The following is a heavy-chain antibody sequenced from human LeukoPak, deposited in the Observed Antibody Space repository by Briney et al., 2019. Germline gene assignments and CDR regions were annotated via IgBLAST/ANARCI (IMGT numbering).Heavy chain of an antibody. V-gene: IGHV4-30-4*01. D-gene: IGHD4-17*01. J-gene: IGHJ4*02. CDR1: GGSISSGDYY. Sequence: PSETLSLTCTVSGGSISSGDYYWSWIRQPPGKGLEWIGYIYYSGSTYYNPSLKSRVTISVDTSKNQFSLKLSSVTAADTAVYYCAREHDYGDYVGYWGQGTLVTVSS. CDR3: AREHDYGDYVGY. CDR2: IYYSGST.